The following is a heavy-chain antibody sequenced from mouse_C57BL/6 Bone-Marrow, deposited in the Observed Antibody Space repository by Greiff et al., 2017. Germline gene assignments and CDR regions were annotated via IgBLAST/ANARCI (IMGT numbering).Heavy chain of an antibody. CDR2: INPSTGGT. Sequence: EVQLQQSGPELVKPGASVKISCKASGYTFTDYYMNWVKQSPEKSLEWIGEINPSTGGTTYNQKFKAKATLTVDKSSSTAYMQLKSLTSEDSAVYYCARWYYGSSFAYWGQGTLVTVSA. CDR1: GYTFTDYY. J-gene: IGHJ3*01. V-gene: IGHV1-42*01. CDR3: ARWYYGSSFAY. D-gene: IGHD1-1*01.